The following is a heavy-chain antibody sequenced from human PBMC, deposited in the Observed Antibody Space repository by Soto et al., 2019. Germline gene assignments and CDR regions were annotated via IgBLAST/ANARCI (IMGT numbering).Heavy chain of an antibody. CDR3: ARVPYSSSWQYYYYYGMDV. Sequence: PGGSLRLSCAASGFTFSSYGMHCVRQAPGKGLEWVAVIWYDGSNKYYADSVKGRFTISRDNSKNTLYLQMNSLRAEDTAVYYCARVPYSSSWQYYYYYGMDVWGQGTTVTVSS. V-gene: IGHV3-33*01. CDR1: GFTFSSYG. CDR2: IWYDGSNK. J-gene: IGHJ6*02. D-gene: IGHD6-13*01.